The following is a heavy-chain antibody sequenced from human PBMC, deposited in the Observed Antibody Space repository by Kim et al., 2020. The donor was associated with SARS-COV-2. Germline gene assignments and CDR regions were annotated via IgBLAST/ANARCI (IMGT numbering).Heavy chain of an antibody. D-gene: IGHD3-3*01. CDR2: MNPNSGNT. CDR1: GYTFTSYD. CDR3: ARGRYYDFWSGDAENDY. J-gene: IGHJ4*02. V-gene: IGHV1-8*01. Sequence: ASVKVSCKASGYTFTSYDINWVRQATGQGLEWMGWMNPNSGNTGYAQKFQGRVTMTRNTSISTAYMELSSLRSEDTAVYYCARGRYYDFWSGDAENDYWGQGTLVTVSS.